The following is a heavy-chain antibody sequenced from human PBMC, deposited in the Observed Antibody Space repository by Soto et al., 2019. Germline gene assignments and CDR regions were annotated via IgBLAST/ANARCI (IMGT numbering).Heavy chain of an antibody. Sequence: ASVKVSCKASGYTFTSYDINWVRQATGQGLEWMGWMNPNGGNTGYAQKFQGRVTMTRNTSISTAYMELSSLRSEDTAVYYCARGSIAARPYYYYYMDVWGKGTTVTVSS. CDR3: ARGSIAARPYYYYYMDV. V-gene: IGHV1-8*01. CDR2: MNPNGGNT. CDR1: GYTFTSYD. J-gene: IGHJ6*03. D-gene: IGHD6-6*01.